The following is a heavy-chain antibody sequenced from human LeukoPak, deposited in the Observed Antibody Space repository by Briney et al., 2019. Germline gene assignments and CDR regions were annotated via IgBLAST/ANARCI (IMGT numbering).Heavy chain of an antibody. V-gene: IGHV4-59*01. J-gene: IGHJ4*02. CDR2: IYYSGST. D-gene: IGHD3-16*02. CDR3: ARLQGGGSYRNFDY. CDR1: GGSISSYY. Sequence: ETSETLSLTCTVSGGSISSYYWNSIRQPPGKGLEWIGYIYYSGSTNYNPSLKSRVTISVDTSKNQFSLRLSSVTAADTAVYYRARLQGGGSYRNFDYWGQGTLVTVSS.